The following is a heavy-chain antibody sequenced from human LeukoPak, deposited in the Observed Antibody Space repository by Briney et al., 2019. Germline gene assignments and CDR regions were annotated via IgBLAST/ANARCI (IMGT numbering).Heavy chain of an antibody. CDR1: GFSLSTSGVG. V-gene: IGHV2-5*01. D-gene: IGHD3-3*01. CDR3: AHAVYYDFWSGYSPFDY. CDR2: IYWNDDK. J-gene: IGHJ4*02. Sequence: SGPTLVNPTQTLTLTCTFSGFSLSTSGVGVGWIRQPPGKALEWLALIYWNDDKRYSPSLKSRLTITKDTSKNQVVPTMTNMDPVDTATYYCAHAVYYDFWSGYSPFDYWGQGTLVTVSS.